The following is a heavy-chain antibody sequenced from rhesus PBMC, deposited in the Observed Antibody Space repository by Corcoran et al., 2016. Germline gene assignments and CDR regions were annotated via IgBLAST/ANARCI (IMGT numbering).Heavy chain of an antibody. CDR2: ASGSGGST. J-gene: IGHJ2*01. V-gene: IGHV4-173*01. CDR3: ARGRSGSRPYFDL. Sequence: QLQLQESGPGLVKPSETLSLTCAVSGGPLSSNYWRWLRQPPGKGLEWIGRASGSGGSTDNNPSLKSRVTISTDTSKNEFSLRLSSVTAADTAVYYCARGRSGSRPYFDLWGPGTPITISS. CDR1: GGPLSSNY. D-gene: IGHD6-25*01.